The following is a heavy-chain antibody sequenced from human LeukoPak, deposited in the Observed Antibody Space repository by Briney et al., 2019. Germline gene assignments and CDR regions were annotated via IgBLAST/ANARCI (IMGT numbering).Heavy chain of an antibody. CDR2: ISGGGGTI. J-gene: IGHJ4*02. D-gene: IGHD3-9*01. Sequence: GGSLRLSCAASGFTFSAYSMNWVRQAPGKGLEWVSFISGGGGTIYYADSVKGRFTISRDNDKNMLYLQMNNLRAEDTAVYFCARGRYLDWLPYYFDYWGQGTLVTVSS. CDR3: ARGRYLDWLPYYFDY. V-gene: IGHV3-48*01. CDR1: GFTFSAYS.